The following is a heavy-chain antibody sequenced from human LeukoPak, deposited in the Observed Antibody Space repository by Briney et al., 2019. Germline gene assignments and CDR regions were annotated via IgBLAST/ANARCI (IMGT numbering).Heavy chain of an antibody. D-gene: IGHD2-21*02. V-gene: IGHV3-23*01. CDR3: AKDQKAKGVTNFDY. CDR2: ISGSGGST. J-gene: IGHJ4*02. Sequence: GGSLRLSCAVSGLTFSRYAMSWVRQAPGKGLEWVSAISGSGGSTYYADSVKGRFTISRDNSKNTLYLQMNSLRAEDTAVYYCAKDQKAKGVTNFDYWGQGTLVTVSS. CDR1: GLTFSRYA.